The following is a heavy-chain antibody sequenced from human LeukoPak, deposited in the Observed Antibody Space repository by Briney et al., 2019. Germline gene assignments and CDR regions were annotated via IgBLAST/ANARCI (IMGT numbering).Heavy chain of an antibody. D-gene: IGHD3-10*01. CDR1: GYTFTSYG. Sequence: ASVKVSCEASGYTFTSYGISWVRQAPGQGLEWMGWISAYNGNTNYAQKLQGRVTMTTDTSTSTAYMELRSLRSDDPAVYYCASTFLSGSDAFDIWGQGTMVTVSS. J-gene: IGHJ3*02. CDR2: ISAYNGNT. V-gene: IGHV1-18*01. CDR3: ASTFLSGSDAFDI.